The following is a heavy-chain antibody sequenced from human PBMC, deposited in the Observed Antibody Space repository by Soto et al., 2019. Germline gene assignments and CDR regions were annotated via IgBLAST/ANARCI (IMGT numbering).Heavy chain of an antibody. Sequence: EVQLVESGGGLVQPGRSLRLSCAASGFTFDDYAMHWVRQAPGKGLEWVSGISWNSGSIGYADSVKGRFTISRDNAKNSLYLQMNSLRAEDTALYCCAKDSWHGRVTWGQGTLVTVSS. CDR1: GFTFDDYA. D-gene: IGHD1-26*01. V-gene: IGHV3-9*01. CDR2: ISWNSGSI. CDR3: AKDSWHGRVT. J-gene: IGHJ4*02.